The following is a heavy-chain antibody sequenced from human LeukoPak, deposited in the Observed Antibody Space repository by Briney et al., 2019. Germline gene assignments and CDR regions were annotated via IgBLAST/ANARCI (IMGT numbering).Heavy chain of an antibody. CDR2: INEDGSMK. V-gene: IGHV3-7*01. CDR3: ARVAYSSGYTGYDFDY. J-gene: IGHJ4*02. Sequence: PGGSLRLSCAASGFTLSSYWMSWVRQAPGKGLEWVANINEDGSMKTYVDSLKGRFTISRDNTKNSMYLQMNSLRAEDTAVYYCARVAYSSGYTGYDFDYWGQGTLVTVSS. D-gene: IGHD3-22*01. CDR1: GFTLSSYW.